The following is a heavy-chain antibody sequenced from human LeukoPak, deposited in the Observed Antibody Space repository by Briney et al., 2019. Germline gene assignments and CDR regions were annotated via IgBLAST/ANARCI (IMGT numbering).Heavy chain of an antibody. D-gene: IGHD1-26*01. Sequence: SQTLSLTCTVSGGSISSGGYYWSWIRQHPGKGLEWIGYIYYSGSTYYNPSLKSRVTISVDTSKNQFSLKLSSVTAAGTAVYYCARELRRSVGAFDIWGQGTMVTVSS. J-gene: IGHJ3*02. CDR2: IYYSGST. CDR3: ARELRRSVGAFDI. V-gene: IGHV4-31*03. CDR1: GGSISSGGYY.